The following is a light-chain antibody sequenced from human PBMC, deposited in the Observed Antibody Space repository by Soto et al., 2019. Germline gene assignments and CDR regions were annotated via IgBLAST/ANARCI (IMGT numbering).Light chain of an antibody. J-gene: IGKJ1*01. Sequence: IQMTQSPSTLSASVGDRVTITCQASQTISNWLAWYQQKPGKDPKLLIYKASTLESGVPSRFSGSGAGTEFTLTISSLQPEDFANYYCQQYNSYSQTFGQGTKVEIK. CDR1: QTISNW. CDR2: KAS. CDR3: QQYNSYSQT. V-gene: IGKV1-5*03.